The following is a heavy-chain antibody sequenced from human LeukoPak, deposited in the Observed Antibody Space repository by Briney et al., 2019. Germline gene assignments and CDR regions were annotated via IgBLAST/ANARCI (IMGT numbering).Heavy chain of an antibody. D-gene: IGHD1-26*01. Sequence: ASVKVSCKTSGYTFSNHHIHWVRQAPGQGLEWMGIIKVSGGSTSYAQKFQGRVTVASDTSTGTVHMELRSLRSEDTAMYYCARDSGSYYPNFDFWGQGTLVTVSS. V-gene: IGHV1-46*01. J-gene: IGHJ4*02. CDR2: IKVSGGST. CDR3: ARDSGSYYPNFDF. CDR1: GYTFSNHH.